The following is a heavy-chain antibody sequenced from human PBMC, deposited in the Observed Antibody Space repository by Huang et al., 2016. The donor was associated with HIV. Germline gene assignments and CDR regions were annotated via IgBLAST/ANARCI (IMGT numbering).Heavy chain of an antibody. Sequence: SGGSISSYYWSWIRQPAGKGLEWIGRIYTSGSTNYNPSLKSRVTMSVDTSKNQFSLKRSSVTAADTAVYYCARGGELLWFGEPGGWFDPWGQGTLVTVSS. CDR3: ARGGELLWFGEPGGWFDP. V-gene: IGHV4-4*07. CDR2: IYTSGST. J-gene: IGHJ5*02. D-gene: IGHD3-10*01. CDR1: GGSISSYY.